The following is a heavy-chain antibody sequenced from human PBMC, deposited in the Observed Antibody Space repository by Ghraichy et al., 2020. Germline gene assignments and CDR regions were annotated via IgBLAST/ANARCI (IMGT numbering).Heavy chain of an antibody. Sequence: SETLSLTCTVSGGSISSYYWSWIRQPPGKGLEWIGYIYYSGSTNYNPSLKSRVTISVDTSKNLFSLKLSSVTAADTAVYYCARSYGDYVFLDYWGQGTLVTVSS. CDR2: IYYSGST. CDR1: GGSISSYY. D-gene: IGHD4-17*01. CDR3: ARSYGDYVFLDY. J-gene: IGHJ4*02. V-gene: IGHV4-59*01.